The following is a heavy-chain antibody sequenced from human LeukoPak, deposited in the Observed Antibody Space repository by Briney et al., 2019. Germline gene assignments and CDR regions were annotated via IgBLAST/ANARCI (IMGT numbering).Heavy chain of an antibody. V-gene: IGHV3-23*01. CDR2: ISGSGGST. Sequence: GGSLRLSCAASGFTFSSYAMSWVRQAPGKGLEWVSVISGSGGSTYYADSVKGRFTISRDNSKNTLYLQMNSLRAEDTAVYYCAKEGLIVVVPAAMGDYWGQGTLVTVSS. J-gene: IGHJ4*02. D-gene: IGHD2-2*01. CDR3: AKEGLIVVVPAAMGDY. CDR1: GFTFSSYA.